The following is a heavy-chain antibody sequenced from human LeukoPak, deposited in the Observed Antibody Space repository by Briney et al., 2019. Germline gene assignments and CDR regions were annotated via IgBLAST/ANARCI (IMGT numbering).Heavy chain of an antibody. J-gene: IGHJ5*02. D-gene: IGHD2-15*01. V-gene: IGHV4-34*01. Sequence: SATLSLTAAACGASFSGYNWSWLRPPPGRRLEGVVILNHSENTNYNPSLKSLVTISVDTSKNQFSLKLGSVNAADTAVYYCARHQGVVAATHWFDPCGRGTLVTVSS. CDR3: ARHQGVVAATHWFDP. CDR1: GASFSGYN. CDR2: LNHSENT.